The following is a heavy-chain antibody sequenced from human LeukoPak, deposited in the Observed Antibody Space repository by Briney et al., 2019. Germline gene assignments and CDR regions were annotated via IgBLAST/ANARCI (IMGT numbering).Heavy chain of an antibody. CDR2: IWYDGSSK. CDR3: AKDQNVVLTAIPDY. CDR1: GFTFSSHG. V-gene: IGHV3-33*06. D-gene: IGHD2-21*02. Sequence: PGGSLRLSCAASGFTFSSHGIHWVRQAPGKGLEWVAVIWYDGSSKDYADSVKGRFSISRDNFKNTLYLQMNSLRAEDTAVYYCAKDQNVVLTAIPDYWGQGTLVTVSS. J-gene: IGHJ4*02.